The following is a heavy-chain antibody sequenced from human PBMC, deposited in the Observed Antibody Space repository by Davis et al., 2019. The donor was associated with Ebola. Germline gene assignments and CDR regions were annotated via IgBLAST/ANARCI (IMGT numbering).Heavy chain of an antibody. Sequence: GESLKISCTTSGFTFSTYALSWVRQAPGKGLEWVGFIRSKAYGGTTEYAASVKGRFTISRDDSKTIAYLQMNSLKTEDTAVYYCTRESGGGMDVWGQGTTVTVSS. V-gene: IGHV3-49*04. J-gene: IGHJ6*02. CDR3: TRESGGGMDV. D-gene: IGHD3-16*01. CDR1: GFTFSTYA. CDR2: IRSKAYGGTT.